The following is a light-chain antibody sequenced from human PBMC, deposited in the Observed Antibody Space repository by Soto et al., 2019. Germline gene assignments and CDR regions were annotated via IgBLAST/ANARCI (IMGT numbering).Light chain of an antibody. V-gene: IGKV1-39*01. CDR2: AAS. CDR3: QQSYSTPRT. CDR1: QSISRY. J-gene: IGKJ3*01. Sequence: DIQMTQSPSSLSASVGDRVTITCRASQSISRYLNWYQQKPGKAPNLLIYAASSLQSGVPSRFSGSGSGTDFPLTVSSLRPEDFATYYCQQSYSTPRTFGPGTKVDSK.